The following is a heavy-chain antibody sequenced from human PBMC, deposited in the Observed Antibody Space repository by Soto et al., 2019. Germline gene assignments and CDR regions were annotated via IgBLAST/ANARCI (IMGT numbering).Heavy chain of an antibody. D-gene: IGHD2-2*02. CDR3: AKGKFSGYTNYCYMDV. CDR1: GFTFSSYA. Sequence: GGSLRLSCAASGFTFSSYAMSWVRQAPGKGLEWVSAISGSGGSTYYADSVKGRFTISRDNPKNTLSLQMNSLRAEDTAVYYGAKGKFSGYTNYCYMDVWGKGTTVTVSS. J-gene: IGHJ6*03. V-gene: IGHV3-23*01. CDR2: ISGSGGST.